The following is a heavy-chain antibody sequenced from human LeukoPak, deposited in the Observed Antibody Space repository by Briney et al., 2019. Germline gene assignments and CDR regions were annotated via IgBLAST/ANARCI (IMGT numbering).Heavy chain of an antibody. CDR1: GGSISSSSYY. D-gene: IGHD2-21*02. V-gene: IGHV4-39*01. Sequence: ETLSLTCTVSGGSISSSSYYWGWIRLPPGKGLEWIGSIYYSGSTYYNPSLKSRVTISVDTSKNQFSLKLSSVTAADTAVYYCAAFTATARDYYYYYGMDVWGQGTTVTVSS. J-gene: IGHJ6*02. CDR3: AAFTATARDYYYYYGMDV. CDR2: IYYSGST.